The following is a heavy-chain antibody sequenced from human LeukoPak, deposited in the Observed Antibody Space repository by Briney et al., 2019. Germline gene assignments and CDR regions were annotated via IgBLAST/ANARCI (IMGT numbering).Heavy chain of an antibody. D-gene: IGHD2-8*01. V-gene: IGHV3-21*01. CDR2: ISSSSSYI. CDR1: GFTFSSYS. Sequence: GGSLRLSCAASGFTFSSYSMNWVRQAPGKGLEWVSSISSSSSYIYYADSVKGRFTISRDNATNSLYLQMNSLRAEDTAVYYCARDLSSVYATNWFDPWGQGTLVTVSS. CDR3: ARDLSSVYATNWFDP. J-gene: IGHJ5*02.